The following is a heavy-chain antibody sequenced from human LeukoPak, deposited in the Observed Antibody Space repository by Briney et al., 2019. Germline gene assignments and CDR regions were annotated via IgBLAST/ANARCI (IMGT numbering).Heavy chain of an antibody. D-gene: IGHD2-2*01. CDR2: INPNSGGT. CDR1: GGTFSSYA. J-gene: IGHJ6*03. V-gene: IGHV1-2*02. CDR3: SRYCSSTSCPFSMDV. Sequence: ASVKVSCKASGGTFSSYAISWVRQAPGQGLEWLGWINPNSGGTNYAQKFEGRVTMTRDTSISTAYMELSRLRSDDTAVYYCSRYCSSTSCPFSMDVWGKGTTVTVSS.